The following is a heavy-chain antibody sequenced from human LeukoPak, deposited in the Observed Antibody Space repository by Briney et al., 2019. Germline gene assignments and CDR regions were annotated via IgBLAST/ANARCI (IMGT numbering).Heavy chain of an antibody. J-gene: IGHJ3*02. Sequence: SETLSLTCTVSGGSISSYYWSWIRQPPGKGLEWIGYIYYSGSTNYNPSLKSRVTISVDTSKNQFSLKLSSVTAADTAVYYCARALRDDAFDIWGQGTMVTVSS. CDR2: IYYSGST. CDR3: ARALRDDAFDI. D-gene: IGHD4-17*01. V-gene: IGHV4-59*01. CDR1: GGSISSYY.